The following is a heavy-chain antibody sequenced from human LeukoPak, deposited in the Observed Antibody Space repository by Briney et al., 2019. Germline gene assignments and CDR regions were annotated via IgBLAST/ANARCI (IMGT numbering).Heavy chain of an antibody. V-gene: IGHV3-7*01. CDR1: GFTISSDW. Sequence: GGSLRLSCAASGFTISSDWMSWVRQAPGKGLEWVANIKQDGSEKYYVDSVKGRFTISRDNAKNSLYLQMNSLRAEDTAVYYCARACLRGVQGVRGAFDIWGQGTMVTVSS. D-gene: IGHD3-10*01. CDR3: ARACLRGVQGVRGAFDI. J-gene: IGHJ3*02. CDR2: IKQDGSEK.